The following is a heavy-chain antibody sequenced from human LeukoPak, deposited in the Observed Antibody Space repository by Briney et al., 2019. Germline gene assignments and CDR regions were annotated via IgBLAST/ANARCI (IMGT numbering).Heavy chain of an antibody. CDR2: ISYDGSNK. CDR3: ARDSRYCSSTSCYESFDY. J-gene: IGHJ4*02. V-gene: IGHV3-30*03. CDR1: GFTFSSYG. D-gene: IGHD2-2*01. Sequence: GRSLRLSCAASGFTFSSYGMHWVRQAPGKGLEWVAVISYDGSNKYYADSVKGRFTISRDNSKNTLYLQMNSLRAEDTAVYYCARDSRYCSSTSCYESFDYWGQGTLVTVSS.